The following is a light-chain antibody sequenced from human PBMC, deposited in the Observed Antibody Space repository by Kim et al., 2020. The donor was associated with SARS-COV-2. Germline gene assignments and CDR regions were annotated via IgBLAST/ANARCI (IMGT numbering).Light chain of an antibody. J-gene: IGKJ1*01. CDR2: KAS. CDR3: QQYNSYSWT. CDR1: QSISSW. Sequence: ASVGDRVPISCRASQSISSWLAWYQQKPGKAPKLLIYKASSLQTGVPSRFSGSGSGTEFTLTISSLQPDDFATYYCQQYNSYSWTFGQGTKVDIK. V-gene: IGKV1-5*03.